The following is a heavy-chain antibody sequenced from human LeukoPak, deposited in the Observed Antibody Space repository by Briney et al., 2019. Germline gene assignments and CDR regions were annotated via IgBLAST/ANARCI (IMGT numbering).Heavy chain of an antibody. Sequence: SETLSLTCTVSGGSISSYYWSWIRQPPGKGLEWIGYIYYSGSTNYNPSLKSRVTISVDTSKNQFSLKLSSVTAADTAVYYCARIGVGAFDYWGQGTLVTASS. CDR2: IYYSGST. CDR1: GGSISSYY. D-gene: IGHD1-26*01. V-gene: IGHV4-59*01. J-gene: IGHJ4*02. CDR3: ARIGVGAFDY.